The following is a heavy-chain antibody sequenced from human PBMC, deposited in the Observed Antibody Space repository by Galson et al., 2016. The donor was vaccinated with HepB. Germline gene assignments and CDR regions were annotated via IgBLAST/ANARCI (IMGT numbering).Heavy chain of an antibody. V-gene: IGHV1-8*01. D-gene: IGHD1-7*01. CDR2: MNPNSGST. CDR3: AKGYTGTLWNNWFDP. Sequence: SVKVSCKASGYSFLSYDVTWVRQATGQGLEWMGWMNPNSGSTDYGQKFQGRVTMTANTSTQTVYMELNSLTIEDTGVYYCAKGYTGTLWNNWFDPWGQGTLVTVSS. CDR1: GYSFLSYD. J-gene: IGHJ5*02.